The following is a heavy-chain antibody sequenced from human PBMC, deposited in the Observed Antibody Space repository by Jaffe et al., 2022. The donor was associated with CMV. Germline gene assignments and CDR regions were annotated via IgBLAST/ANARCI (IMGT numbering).Heavy chain of an antibody. CDR2: IARRTDGGTT. V-gene: IGHV3-15*04. CDR3: TTLTSGLHGY. Sequence: EVQLVESGGVLVKPGGSVRLSCAASGFIFSSAWMTWVRQAPGKGLEWVGRIARRTDGGTTDYAAPVKGRFIISRDDSKNTLYLQMNSLSTEDTGVYHCTTLTSGLHGYWGQGTLVTVSS. D-gene: IGHD5-12*01. CDR1: GFIFSSAW. J-gene: IGHJ4*02.